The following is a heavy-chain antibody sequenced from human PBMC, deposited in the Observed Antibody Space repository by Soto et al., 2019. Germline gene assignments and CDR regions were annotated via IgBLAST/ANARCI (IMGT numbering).Heavy chain of an antibody. V-gene: IGHV4-59*01. Sequence: QVQLQESGPGLVKPSETLSLTCTVSGGSISPYYWSWIRQPPGKGLEWIGYIYYTGSTDYNSSLKSRVTISVDPSKNKFSLKLSSVTAADTAVYYCARRLIPDFDYWGQGTLVTVSS. CDR2: IYYTGST. J-gene: IGHJ4*02. CDR1: GGSISPYY. CDR3: ARRLIPDFDY. D-gene: IGHD2-8*01.